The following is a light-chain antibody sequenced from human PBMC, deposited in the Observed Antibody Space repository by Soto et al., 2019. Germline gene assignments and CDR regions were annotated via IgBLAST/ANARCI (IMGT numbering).Light chain of an antibody. CDR3: CSYAGSYTYV. Sequence: QPGLTQPRSVSGSPGQAVTISCTGNSSDVGGHNYVSWYQQHPGKAPQLMIYDVTKRPSGVPDRFSGSKSGSTASLTISGLQAEDEADYYCCSYAGSYTYVFGTGTKVTAL. V-gene: IGLV2-11*01. J-gene: IGLJ1*01. CDR1: SSDVGGHNY. CDR2: DVT.